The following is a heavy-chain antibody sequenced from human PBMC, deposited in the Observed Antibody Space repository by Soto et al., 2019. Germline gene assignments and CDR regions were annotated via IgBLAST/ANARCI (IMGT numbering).Heavy chain of an antibody. V-gene: IGHV3-66*01. CDR2: IYSDGST. D-gene: IGHD3-9*01. J-gene: IGHJ4*02. Sequence: GGSLRLSCAASGFTVNSNYMSWVRQAPGKGLERVSVIYSDGSTYYADSVKGRFIISRDNSNNTLYFQMNSLRAEDTAVYFFVTFTKYDIFAGLSPCWGQGTLVTVSS. CDR3: VTFTKYDIFAGLSPC. CDR1: GFTVNSNY.